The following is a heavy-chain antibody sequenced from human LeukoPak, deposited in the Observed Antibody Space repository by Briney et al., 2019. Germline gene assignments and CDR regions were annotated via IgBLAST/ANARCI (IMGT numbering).Heavy chain of an antibody. J-gene: IGHJ4*02. D-gene: IGHD6-13*01. Sequence: SETLSLTCTVSGGSISGYYWSWIWQPPGKGLEWIGYIFDSGITNYNPTLKSRVTMSVDTSKNQFSLKLSSVTAADTAVYYCATLTGYSSSWYVDYWGQGTLVTVSS. CDR1: GGSISGYY. V-gene: IGHV4-59*04. CDR3: ATLTGYSSSWYVDY. CDR2: IFDSGIT.